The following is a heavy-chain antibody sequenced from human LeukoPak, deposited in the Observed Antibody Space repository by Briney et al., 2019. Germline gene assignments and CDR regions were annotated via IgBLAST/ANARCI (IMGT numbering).Heavy chain of an antibody. CDR1: GFTFSNYY. J-gene: IGHJ5*02. CDR3: ARILKQLTANWFDP. V-gene: IGHV3-11*01. CDR2: ISSSGSTI. D-gene: IGHD6-13*01. Sequence: PGGSLRLSCAASGFTFSNYYMSWIRQAPGKGLEWVSYISSSGSTIYYADSVKGRFTISRDNAKNSLYLQMNSLRAEDTAVYYCARILKQLTANWFDPWGQGTLVTVSS.